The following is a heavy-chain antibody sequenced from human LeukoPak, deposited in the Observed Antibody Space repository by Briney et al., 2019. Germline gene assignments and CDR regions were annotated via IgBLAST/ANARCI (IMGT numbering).Heavy chain of an antibody. J-gene: IGHJ4*02. CDR2: IYYTGSS. D-gene: IGHD6-6*01. CDR3: ARMSRPDY. Sequence: SETLSLTCTVSGSSLSGSSYYWGWIRQPPGKGLEWIGSIYYTGSSSYNPSLKSRVTISVDTSKNQFPPRLTSVIAADTAVYYCARMSRPDYWGQGTLVTVSS. V-gene: IGHV4-39*01. CDR1: GSSLSGSSYY.